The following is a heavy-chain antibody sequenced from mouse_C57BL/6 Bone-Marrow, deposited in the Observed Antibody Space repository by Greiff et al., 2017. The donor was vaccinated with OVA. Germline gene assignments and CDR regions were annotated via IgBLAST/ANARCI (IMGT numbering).Heavy chain of an antibody. J-gene: IGHJ2*01. CDR1: GYTFTSSG. V-gene: IGHV1-81*01. Sequence: VQLQQSGAELARPGASVKLSCKASGYTFTSSGISWVKQRTGQGLEWIGEIYPRSGNTYYNEKFKGKATLTADKSSSTAYMEIRSLTSEDSAVYFCARSRYYGSSYPFDYWGQGTTLTVSS. CDR2: IYPRSGNT. CDR3: ARSRYYGSSYPFDY. D-gene: IGHD1-1*01.